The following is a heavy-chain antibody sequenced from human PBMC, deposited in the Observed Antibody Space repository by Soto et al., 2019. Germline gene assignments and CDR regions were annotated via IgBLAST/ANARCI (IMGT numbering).Heavy chain of an antibody. CDR3: ARPLYYDDSRGYYPP. J-gene: IGHJ5*02. D-gene: IGHD3-22*01. Sequence: PGGSLRLSCAASGFTFSSYSMNWVRQAPGKGLEWVSYISSSSSTIYYADSVKGRFTISRDNAKNSLYLQMNSLRAEDTAVYYCARPLYYDDSRGYYPPWGQGTLVTVSS. CDR1: GFTFSSYS. V-gene: IGHV3-48*01. CDR2: ISSSSSTI.